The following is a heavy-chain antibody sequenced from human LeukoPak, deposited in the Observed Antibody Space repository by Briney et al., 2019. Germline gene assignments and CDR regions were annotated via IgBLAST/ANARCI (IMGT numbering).Heavy chain of an antibody. D-gene: IGHD6-13*01. CDR1: GGSFSGYY. CDR3: ARKSSYSSSWYSSWFDP. Sequence: PSETLSLTCTVYGGSFSGYYWSWIRQPPGKGLEWIGEINHSGSTNYNPSLKSRVTISVDTSKNQFSLKLSSVTAADTAVYYCARKSSYSSSWYSSWFDPWGQGTLVTVSS. J-gene: IGHJ5*02. V-gene: IGHV4-34*01. CDR2: INHSGST.